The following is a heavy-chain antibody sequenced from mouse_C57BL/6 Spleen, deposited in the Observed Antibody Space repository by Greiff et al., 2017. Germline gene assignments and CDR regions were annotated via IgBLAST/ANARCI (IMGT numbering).Heavy chain of an antibody. CDR1: GYTFTSYW. J-gene: IGHJ3*01. Sequence: QVQLQQPGAELVKPGASVKLSCKASGYTFTSYWMHWVKQRPGQGLEWIGMIHPNSGGTNYTEKFKSKATLTVDTSSSTAYMQLSSLTSEDSAVEYCAPYYGGSFAYWGQGTLVTVSA. V-gene: IGHV1-64*01. D-gene: IGHD1-1*01. CDR3: APYYGGSFAY. CDR2: IHPNSGGT.